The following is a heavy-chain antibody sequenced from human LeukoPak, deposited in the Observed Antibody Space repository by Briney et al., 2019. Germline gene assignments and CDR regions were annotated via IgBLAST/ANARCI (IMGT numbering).Heavy chain of an antibody. D-gene: IGHD3-16*02. CDR3: ARDYRVSLSDTSPDDAFDV. CDR2: INHSGTT. J-gene: IGHJ3*01. Sequence: SETLSLTCAVYGGSFSGYYWSWIRQPPGKGLEWIGEINHSGTTNYNSSLKSRVTVSVDTSKNLFSLRLTSVTAADTAVYYCARDYRVSLSDTSPDDAFDVWGQGTVVTVSS. CDR1: GGSFSGYY. V-gene: IGHV4-34*01.